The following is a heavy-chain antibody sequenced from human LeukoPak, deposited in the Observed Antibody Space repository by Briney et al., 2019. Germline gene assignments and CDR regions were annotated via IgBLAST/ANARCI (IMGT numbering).Heavy chain of an antibody. V-gene: IGHV3-11*01. D-gene: IGHD2-2*01. Sequence: GGSLRLSCAASGFTVSSNYMSWVRQAPGQGLEWVSHIRTDGTITYADSVKGRFTISSDDAKTSVYLQMNRLRDEDTAIYYCARDSIWAFDMWGQGTMVTVSS. CDR1: GFTVSSNY. CDR2: IRTDGTI. CDR3: ARDSIWAFDM. J-gene: IGHJ3*02.